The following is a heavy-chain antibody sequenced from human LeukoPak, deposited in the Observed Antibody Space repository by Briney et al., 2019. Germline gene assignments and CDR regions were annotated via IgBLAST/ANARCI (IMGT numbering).Heavy chain of an antibody. D-gene: IGHD3-22*01. Sequence: ASVKVSCKASGGTFSSYAISWVRQAPGQGLEWIGGIIPIFGTANYAQKFQGRVTITTDESTSTAYMELSSLRSEDTAVYYCARSSLDYYDSSGSKSFDYWGQGTLVTVSS. CDR3: ARSSLDYYDSSGSKSFDY. CDR2: IIPIFGTA. V-gene: IGHV1-69*05. CDR1: GGTFSSYA. J-gene: IGHJ4*02.